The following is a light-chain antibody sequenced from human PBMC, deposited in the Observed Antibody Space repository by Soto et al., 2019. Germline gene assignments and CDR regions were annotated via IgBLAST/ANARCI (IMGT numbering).Light chain of an antibody. CDR1: SSDIGFYNY. V-gene: IGLV2-14*03. CDR2: GVT. CDR3: SSYSGSSNV. J-gene: IGLJ1*01. Sequence: QSVLTQPASVSGSPGQSITISCTGTSSDIGFYNYVSWYQQYPGKAPNLLIYGVTNRPSGVSYRFSGSKSGSTASLTISGLRDEDEADYYCSSYSGSSNVFGTGTKVTVL.